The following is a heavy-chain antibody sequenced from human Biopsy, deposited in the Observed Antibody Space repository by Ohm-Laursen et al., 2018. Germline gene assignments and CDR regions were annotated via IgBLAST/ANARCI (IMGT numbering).Heavy chain of an antibody. Sequence: SQTLSLTCTVSGGSISSDFWSWIRQTPGKGLEWIGYISYTGDTNYNPSLESRITISLDTSKNQFSLMLSSVTAADTAVYYCARVGRAAPFDSWGQGTLVTVSS. CDR1: GGSISSDF. D-gene: IGHD6-13*01. CDR3: ARVGRAAPFDS. CDR2: ISYTGDT. V-gene: IGHV4-59*01. J-gene: IGHJ4*02.